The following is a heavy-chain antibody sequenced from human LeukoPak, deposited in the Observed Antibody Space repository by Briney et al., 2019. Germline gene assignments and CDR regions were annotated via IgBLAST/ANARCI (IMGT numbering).Heavy chain of an antibody. V-gene: IGHV3-21*06. D-gene: IGHD6-6*01. Sequence: GGSLRLSCAASGFTFSSYSMNWVRQAPGKGLEWVSSISSSSSYIYYADSVEGRITISRDNAKNSLNLEMNSLRAEDTAVYYCARDWGEYSSSSVGYWGQGTLVTVTS. CDR2: ISSSSSYI. J-gene: IGHJ4*02. CDR3: ARDWGEYSSSSVGY. CDR1: GFTFSSYS.